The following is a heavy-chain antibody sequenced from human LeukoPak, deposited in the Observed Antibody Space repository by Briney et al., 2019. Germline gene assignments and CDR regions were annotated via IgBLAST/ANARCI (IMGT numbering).Heavy chain of an antibody. J-gene: IGHJ4*02. CDR3: AKDWMVRGVYYFDY. V-gene: IGHV3-23*01. Sequence: PGGSLRLSCAASGFTFSSYAMSWVRQAPGKGLEWFSVISGSGGSTYYADSVKGRFTISRDNSKNTLYLQMNSLRAEDTAVYYCAKDWMVRGVYYFDYWGQGTLVTVSS. CDR2: ISGSGGST. CDR1: GFTFSSYA. D-gene: IGHD3-10*01.